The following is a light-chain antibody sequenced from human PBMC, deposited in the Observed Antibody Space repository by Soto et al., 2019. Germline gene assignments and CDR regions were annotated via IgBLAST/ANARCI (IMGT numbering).Light chain of an antibody. Sequence: EIVLTQSPGTLSLSPGERATLSCTASQTVYHGHLAWYQQKPGQPPRLLIFGASTRATGIPARFSGSGSEAEFALTISTLQSEDFAVYYCQQYSVWPLTFGGGTKVDIK. V-gene: IGKV3D-15*01. CDR3: QQYSVWPLT. CDR2: GAS. CDR1: QTVYHGH. J-gene: IGKJ4*01.